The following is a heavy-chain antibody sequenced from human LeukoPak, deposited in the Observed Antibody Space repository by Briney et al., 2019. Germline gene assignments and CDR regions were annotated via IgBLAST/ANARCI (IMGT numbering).Heavy chain of an antibody. D-gene: IGHD2-2*01. CDR2: IIPTFGTA. CDR3: ARWDPFYCSSTSCPLRD. Sequence: SVKVSCKASGGTFSSYAISWVRHAPGQGLEWMGRIIPTFGTANYAQRFQGRVTITTDESTSTASMELSSLRSEDTAVYYCARWDPFYCSSTSCPLRDWGQGTLVTVSS. J-gene: IGHJ4*02. V-gene: IGHV1-69*05. CDR1: GGTFSSYA.